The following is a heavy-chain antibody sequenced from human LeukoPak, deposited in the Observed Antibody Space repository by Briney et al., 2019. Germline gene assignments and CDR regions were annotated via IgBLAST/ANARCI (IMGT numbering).Heavy chain of an antibody. V-gene: IGHV3-21*01. CDR1: GFTFSSYS. D-gene: IGHD3-9*01. CDR3: ARDHPTRGRYFDWLFPPFDY. Sequence: GGSLRLSCAASGFTFSSYSMNWVRQAPGKGLEWVSSISSSSSYIYYADSVKGRFTISRDNAKNSLYLQMNSLRAEDTAVYYCARDHPTRGRYFDWLFPPFDYWGQGTLVTVSS. J-gene: IGHJ4*02. CDR2: ISSSSSYI.